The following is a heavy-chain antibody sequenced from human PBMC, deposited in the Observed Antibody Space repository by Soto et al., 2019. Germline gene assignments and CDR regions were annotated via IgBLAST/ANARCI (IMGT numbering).Heavy chain of an antibody. D-gene: IGHD1-26*01. CDR2: IIPIFGTA. CDR3: ARVIVGATADDAFDI. CDR1: GGTFSSYA. J-gene: IGHJ3*02. Sequence: SVKVSCKASGGTFSSYAISWVRQAPGQGLEWMGGIIPIFGTANYAQKFQGRVTITADESTSTAYMELSSLRSEDTAVYYCARVIVGATADDAFDIWGQGTMVTVSS. V-gene: IGHV1-69*13.